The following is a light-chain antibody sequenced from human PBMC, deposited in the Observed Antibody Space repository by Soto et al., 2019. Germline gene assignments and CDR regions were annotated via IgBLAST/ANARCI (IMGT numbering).Light chain of an antibody. V-gene: IGKV3-15*01. CDR2: GAS. J-gene: IGKJ1*01. CDR3: QQYNNWPET. Sequence: EIVMTQSPATLSVSPGERATLSCRASQSVSSNLAWYQQKPGLAPRLLIYGASTRATGIPGRFSGSGSGTEFTLTISSLQSEDFAVYYCQQYNNWPETFGQGTKVEIK. CDR1: QSVSSN.